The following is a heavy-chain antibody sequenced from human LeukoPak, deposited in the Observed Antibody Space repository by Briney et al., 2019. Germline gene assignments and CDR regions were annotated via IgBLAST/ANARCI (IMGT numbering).Heavy chain of an antibody. Sequence: GGSLRLSCVASGFTFSNYAMQWVREAPGKGLEYVSAISDSGGSTYYANSVTGRFTISRDNSKNTLYLQMGSLRADDMALYYCARVSNNYCVNYWGQGTLVTVTS. CDR3: ARVSNNYCVNY. D-gene: IGHD2-21*01. V-gene: IGHV3-64*01. CDR1: GFTFSNYA. J-gene: IGHJ4*02. CDR2: ISDSGGST.